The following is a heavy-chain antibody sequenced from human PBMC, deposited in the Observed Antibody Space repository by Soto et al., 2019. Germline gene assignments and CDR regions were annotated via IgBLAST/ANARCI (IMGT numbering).Heavy chain of an antibody. CDR2: ISGSGGST. CDR3: AKEVLRFLEWLLYFDY. Sequence: EVQLLESGGGLVQPGGSRRLSCAASGFTFSSYAMSWVRQAPGKGLEWVSAISGSGGSTYYADSVKGRFTISRDNSKNTLYLQMNSLRAEDTAVYYCAKEVLRFLEWLLYFDYWGQGTLVTVSS. J-gene: IGHJ4*02. V-gene: IGHV3-23*01. D-gene: IGHD3-3*01. CDR1: GFTFSSYA.